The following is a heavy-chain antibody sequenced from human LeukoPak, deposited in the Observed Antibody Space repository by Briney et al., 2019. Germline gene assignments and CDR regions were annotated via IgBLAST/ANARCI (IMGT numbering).Heavy chain of an antibody. Sequence: GGSLRLSCAASGFTFSSYSMNWVRQAPGKGLEWVSSISSSSSYIYYADSVKGRFTISRDNAKNSLYLQMNSLRAEDTAVYYCARDADPYYDFWSGCPEDYWGQGTLVTVSS. CDR1: GFTFSSYS. CDR3: ARDADPYYDFWSGCPEDY. V-gene: IGHV3-21*01. CDR2: ISSSSSYI. J-gene: IGHJ4*02. D-gene: IGHD3-3*01.